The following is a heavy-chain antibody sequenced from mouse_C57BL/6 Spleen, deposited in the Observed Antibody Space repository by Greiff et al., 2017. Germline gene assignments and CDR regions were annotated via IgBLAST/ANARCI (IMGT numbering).Heavy chain of an antibody. CDR3: ARDLAY. CDR2: ISYDGSN. CDR1: GYSITSGYY. V-gene: IGHV3-6*01. J-gene: IGHJ3*01. Sequence: ASGPGLVKPSQSLSLTCSVTGYSITSGYYWNWIRQFPGNKLEWMGYISYDGSNNYNPSLKNRISITRDTSKNQFFLKLNSVTTEDTATYYCARDLAYGGQGTLVTVAA.